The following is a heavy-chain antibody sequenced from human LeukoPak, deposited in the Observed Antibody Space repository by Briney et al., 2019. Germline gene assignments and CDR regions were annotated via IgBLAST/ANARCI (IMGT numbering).Heavy chain of an antibody. V-gene: IGHV4-59*01. CDR3: ARDRWLGY. J-gene: IGHJ4*02. CDR2: IYYSGST. Sequence: SETLSLTCTVSGGSISSYFWSWVRQPPGKGLEWIGYIYYSGSTNYNPSLKSRVTISVDTSKNQFSLKLASVTTADTAVYYCARDRWLGYWGQGTLVSVSS. D-gene: IGHD5-12*01. CDR1: GGSISSYF.